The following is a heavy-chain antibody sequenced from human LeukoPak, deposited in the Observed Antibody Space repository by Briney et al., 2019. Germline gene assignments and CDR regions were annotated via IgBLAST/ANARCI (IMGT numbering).Heavy chain of an antibody. D-gene: IGHD2-2*01. J-gene: IGHJ6*03. CDR2: ISAYNGNT. CDR1: GYTFTSYG. CDR3: ARYCSSTSCYDRYYYHYMDV. Sequence: GASVKVSCKASGYTFTSYGISWVRQAPGQGLEWMGWISAYNGNTNYAQKLQGRVTMTTDTSTSTAYMELRSLRSDDTAVYYCARYCSSTSCYDRYYYHYMDVWGKGTTVTVSS. V-gene: IGHV1-18*01.